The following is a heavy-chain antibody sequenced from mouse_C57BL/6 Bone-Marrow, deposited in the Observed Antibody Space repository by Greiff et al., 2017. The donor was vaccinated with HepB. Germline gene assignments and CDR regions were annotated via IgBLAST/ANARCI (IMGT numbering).Heavy chain of an antibody. CDR1: GYTFTSYG. Sequence: QVQLQQSGAELARPGASVKLSCKASGYTFTSYGISWVKQRTGQGLEWIGEIYPRSGNTYYNEKFKGKATLTADKSSSTAYMELRSLTSEDSAVYFCARGSTMINYFDYWGQGTTLTVSS. V-gene: IGHV1-81*01. CDR2: IYPRSGNT. D-gene: IGHD2-4*01. J-gene: IGHJ2*01. CDR3: ARGSTMINYFDY.